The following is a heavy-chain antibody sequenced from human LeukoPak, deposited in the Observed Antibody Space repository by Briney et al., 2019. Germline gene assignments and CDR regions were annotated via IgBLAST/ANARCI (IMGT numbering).Heavy chain of an antibody. Sequence: SETLSLTCTVSGGSVSSGSYYWSWIRQPPGKGLEWIGYIYYSGSTNYNPSLKSRVTISVDTSKNQFSLKLSSVTAADTAVYYCARRGSSGYLYYFDYWGQGTLVTVSS. D-gene: IGHD3-22*01. CDR1: GGSVSSGSYY. CDR3: ARRGSSGYLYYFDY. CDR2: IYYSGST. V-gene: IGHV4-61*01. J-gene: IGHJ4*02.